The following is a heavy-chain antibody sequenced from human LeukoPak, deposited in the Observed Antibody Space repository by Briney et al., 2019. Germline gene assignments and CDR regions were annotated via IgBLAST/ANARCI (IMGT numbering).Heavy chain of an antibody. CDR3: ARDLRWELVYYYYGMDV. Sequence: QPGGSLRLSCAASGFTFSSYAMHWVRQAPGKGLEWVAVISYDGSNKYYADSVKGRFTISRDNSKNTLYLQMNSLRAEDTAVYYCARDLRWELVYYYYGMDVWGQGTTVTVSS. D-gene: IGHD1-26*01. CDR1: GFTFSSYA. V-gene: IGHV3-30-3*01. CDR2: ISYDGSNK. J-gene: IGHJ6*02.